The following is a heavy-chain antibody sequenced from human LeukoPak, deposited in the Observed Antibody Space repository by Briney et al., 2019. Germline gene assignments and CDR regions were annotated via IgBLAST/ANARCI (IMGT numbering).Heavy chain of an antibody. CDR3: ARHLATVTASRQYYYYGMDV. CDR1: GYSFSNYW. Sequence: PGESLKISCKGSGYSFSNYWIGWVRQMPGKGLEWMGIIYPVDSDTRYNPSFQGQVTISVDKSISTTYLQWSSLKASDTAIYYCARHLATVTASRQYYYYGMDVWGQGTTVTVSS. D-gene: IGHD4-17*01. V-gene: IGHV5-51*01. J-gene: IGHJ6*02. CDR2: IYPVDSDT.